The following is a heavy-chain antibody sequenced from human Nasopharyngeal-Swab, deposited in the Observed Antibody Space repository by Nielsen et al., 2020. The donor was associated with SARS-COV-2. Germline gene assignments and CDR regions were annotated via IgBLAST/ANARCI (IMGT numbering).Heavy chain of an antibody. J-gene: IGHJ4*02. D-gene: IGHD1-1*01. CDR3: AREGHTTGRGVRFDY. V-gene: IGHV1-46*01. Sequence: ASVKVSCKASGYTFTSYYMHWVRQAPGQGLEWMGIINPSGGSTSYAQKFQGRVTMTRDTSTSTVYMELSSLRSEDTAVHYCAREGHTTGRGVRFDYWGQGTRVTVSS. CDR2: INPSGGST. CDR1: GYTFTSYY.